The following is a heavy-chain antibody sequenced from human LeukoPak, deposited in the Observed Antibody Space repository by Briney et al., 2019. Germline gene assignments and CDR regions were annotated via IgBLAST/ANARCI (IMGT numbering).Heavy chain of an antibody. J-gene: IGHJ4*02. D-gene: IGHD3-22*01. V-gene: IGHV4-34*01. CDR1: GGSFSGYY. Sequence: SETLSLTCAVYGGSFSGYYWSWIRQPPGKGLEWIGEINHSGSTNYNPSLKSRVTISVDTSKNQFSLKLSSVTAADTAVYYCARGLGYYYDSSGPTVFDYWGQETLVTVSS. CDR2: INHSGST. CDR3: ARGLGYYYDSSGPTVFDY.